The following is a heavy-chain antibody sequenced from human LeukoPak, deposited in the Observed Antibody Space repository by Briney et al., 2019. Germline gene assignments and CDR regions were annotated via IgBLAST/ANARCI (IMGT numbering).Heavy chain of an antibody. J-gene: IGHJ4*02. D-gene: IGHD3-9*01. V-gene: IGHV3-20*04. CDR2: INWNGGST. CDR1: GFTFSSYS. Sequence: GGSLRLSCAASGFTFSSYSMSWVRQAPGKGLEWVSGINWNGGSTGYADSVKGRFTISRDNAKNSLYLQMNSLRAEDTALYYCARHRTEYYDILIYWGQGTLVTVSS. CDR3: ARHRTEYYDILIY.